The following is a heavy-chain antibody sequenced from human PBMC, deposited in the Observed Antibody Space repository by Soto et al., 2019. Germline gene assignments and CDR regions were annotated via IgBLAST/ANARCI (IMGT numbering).Heavy chain of an antibody. CDR3: ARATSVDAY. V-gene: IGHV3-7*01. CDR1: GFAFSGYW. Sequence: EVQLVESGGDLVQPGGSLRLSCAASGFAFSGYWMSSVRQAPGKGLEGVANIKQDGSEKYYVDAVKGRFTISRDNAKNSLYLQMNSLRVEDTDVYYCARATSVDAYWGQGTLVTVSS. D-gene: IGHD5-12*01. CDR2: IKQDGSEK. J-gene: IGHJ4*02.